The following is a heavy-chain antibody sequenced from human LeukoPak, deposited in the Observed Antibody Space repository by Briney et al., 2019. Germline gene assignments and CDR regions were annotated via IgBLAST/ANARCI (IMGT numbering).Heavy chain of an antibody. D-gene: IGHD3-10*01. Sequence: GGSLRLSCAASGFTFSSYAMSWVRQAPGKGLEWVSVIYSGGSTYYADSVKGRFTISRDNSKKTLYLQMNSLRAEDPAVYYCARDRVTMVRGNYYYYMDVWGKGTTVTISS. CDR3: ARDRVTMVRGNYYYYMDV. J-gene: IGHJ6*03. V-gene: IGHV3-53*01. CDR1: GFTFSSYA. CDR2: IYSGGST.